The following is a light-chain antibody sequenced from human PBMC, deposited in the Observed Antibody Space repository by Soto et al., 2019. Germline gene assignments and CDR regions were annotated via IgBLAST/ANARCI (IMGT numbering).Light chain of an antibody. J-gene: IGKJ4*01. CDR3: QQRSYSPRLWT. V-gene: IGKV3-11*01. CDR1: QSVGRS. Sequence: IVLTQSQAPLSLSPGERATLSCRASQSVGRSLALYQQKPGQAPRLLIYDTSNRATGIPARFSGSGSGTDFTLTISSLEPEDFAVYYCQQRSYSPRLWTFGGGTKVEIK. CDR2: DTS.